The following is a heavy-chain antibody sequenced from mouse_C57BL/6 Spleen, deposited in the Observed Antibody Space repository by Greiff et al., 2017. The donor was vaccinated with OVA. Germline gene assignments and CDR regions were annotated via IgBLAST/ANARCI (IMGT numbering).Heavy chain of an antibody. D-gene: IGHD1-1*01. CDR2: INPNNGGT. V-gene: IGHV1-26*01. Sequence: VQLQQSGPEPVKPGASVKISCKASGYTFTDYYMNWVKQSHGKSLEWIGDINPNNGGTSYNQKFKGKATLTVDKSSSTAYMELRSLTSEDSAVYYCARIPFITTVVAPFDYWGQGTTLTVSS. J-gene: IGHJ2*01. CDR3: ARIPFITTVVAPFDY. CDR1: GYTFTDYY.